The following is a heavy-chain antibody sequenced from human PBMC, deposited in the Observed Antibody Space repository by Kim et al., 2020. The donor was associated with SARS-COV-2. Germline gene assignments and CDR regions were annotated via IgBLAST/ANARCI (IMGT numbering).Heavy chain of an antibody. J-gene: IGHJ4*02. CDR2: ISGSGGST. Sequence: GGSLRLSCAASGFSFSSYAMCWVRQAPGKGLEWVSAISGSGGSTYYADSVKGRFTISRDNSKNTLYLQMNSLRAEDTAVYYCAKDNCSGGSCYSVYFDYWGQGTLVTVSS. D-gene: IGHD2-15*01. CDR1: GFSFSSYA. V-gene: IGHV3-23*01. CDR3: AKDNCSGGSCYSVYFDY.